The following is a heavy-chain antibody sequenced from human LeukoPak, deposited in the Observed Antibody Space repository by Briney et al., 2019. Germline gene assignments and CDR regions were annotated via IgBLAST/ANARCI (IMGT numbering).Heavy chain of an antibody. CDR1: GRSISSSSYY. CDR3: ARQAVLGATRWFDP. Sequence: SETLSLTCTVSGRSISSSSYYWGWIRQPPGKGLEWIGGIYYSGSTYHNPSLKSRVTISVDTSKNQFSLKVRSVTAADTAVYYCARQAVLGATRWFDPWGQGTLVTVSS. D-gene: IGHD1-26*01. V-gene: IGHV4-39*01. J-gene: IGHJ5*02. CDR2: IYYSGST.